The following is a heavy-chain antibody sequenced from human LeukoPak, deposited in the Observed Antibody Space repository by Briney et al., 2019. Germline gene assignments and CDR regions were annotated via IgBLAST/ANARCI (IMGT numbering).Heavy chain of an antibody. J-gene: IGHJ6*03. CDR2: IYSGGST. Sequence: PGGSLRLSCAASGFTVSSNYMSWVRQAPGKGLEWVSVIYSGGSTYYADSVKGRFTISRDNSKNTLYLQMNSLRAEDTAVYYCAKSPNYYYYYMDVWAKGPRSPSP. CDR3: AKSPNYYYYYMDV. V-gene: IGHV3-53*01. CDR1: GFTVSSNY.